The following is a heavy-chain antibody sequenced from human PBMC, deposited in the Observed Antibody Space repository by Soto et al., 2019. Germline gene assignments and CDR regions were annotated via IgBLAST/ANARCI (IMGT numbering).Heavy chain of an antibody. CDR3: ARGFQSSFGY. D-gene: IGHD2-21*01. CDR2: IYSGGST. V-gene: IGHV3-53*01. J-gene: IGHJ4*02. CDR1: GFTVSNSY. Sequence: GGSLRLSCAASGFTVSNSYMSWVRRAPGKGLEWVSVIYSGGSTYYADSVKGRFTISRDSSKNTLYLQMNSLRAEDTAVYYCARGFQSSFGYWGQGTLVTVSS.